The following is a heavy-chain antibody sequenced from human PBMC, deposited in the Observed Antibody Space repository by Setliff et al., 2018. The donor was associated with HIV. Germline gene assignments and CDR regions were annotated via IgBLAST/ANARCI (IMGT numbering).Heavy chain of an antibody. CDR1: GGSFSEYY. V-gene: IGHV4-34*01. J-gene: IGHJ5*02. CDR2: INHSGST. D-gene: IGHD3-3*01. Sequence: SETLSLTCAVYGGSFSEYYWSWIRQSPGKGLEWIGEINHSGSTNYNPSLESRVTISVDTSKKHFSLRLTSVTAADTAVYFCARGGDYNFWAGYWTWGQGTLVTVSS. CDR3: ARGGDYNFWAGYWT.